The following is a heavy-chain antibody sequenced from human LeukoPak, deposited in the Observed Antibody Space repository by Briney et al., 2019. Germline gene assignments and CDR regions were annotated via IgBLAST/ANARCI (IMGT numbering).Heavy chain of an antibody. CDR1: GGSISSYF. Sequence: SETLSLTCTVSGGSISSYFWSWIRQPPGKGLEWIGSFYYSGSTNYNPSLRSRVTISVDTSKNQFSLKMRSVTAADTALYYCAKAGSSYGADTFDIWGQGTMVTVSS. J-gene: IGHJ3*02. CDR2: FYYSGST. CDR3: AKAGSSYGADTFDI. V-gene: IGHV4-59*01. D-gene: IGHD1-26*01.